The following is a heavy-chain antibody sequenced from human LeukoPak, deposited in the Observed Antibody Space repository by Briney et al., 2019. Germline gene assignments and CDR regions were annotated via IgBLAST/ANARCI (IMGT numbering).Heavy chain of an antibody. J-gene: IGHJ4*02. CDR3: ARVVVYYFDY. Sequence: SETLSLTCTLSGGSISSYYWSWIRQPPGTGLEWNGDIYYSGSTNYNPSLQSRVTISVDTSKNQFSLKLSSVTAADTAVYYCARVVVYYFDYWGQGTLVTVSS. CDR2: IYYSGST. CDR1: GGSISSYY. D-gene: IGHD2-15*01. V-gene: IGHV4-59*01.